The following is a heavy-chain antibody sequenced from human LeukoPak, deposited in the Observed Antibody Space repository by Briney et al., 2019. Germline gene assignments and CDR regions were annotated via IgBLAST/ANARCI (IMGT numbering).Heavy chain of an antibody. V-gene: IGHV3-43D*04. CDR2: ISWDGGST. Sequence: GGSLRLSCAASGFTFDDYAMHWVRQAPGKGLEWVSLISWDGGSTYYADSVKGRFTTSRDNSKNSLYLQMNSLRAEDTALYYCARGVCSGGSCYSEGYYFDYWGQGTLVTVSS. CDR3: ARGVCSGGSCYSEGYYFDY. J-gene: IGHJ4*02. CDR1: GFTFDDYA. D-gene: IGHD2-15*01.